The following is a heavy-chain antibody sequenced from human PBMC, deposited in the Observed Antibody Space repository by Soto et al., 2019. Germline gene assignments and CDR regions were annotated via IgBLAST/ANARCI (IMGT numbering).Heavy chain of an antibody. CDR3: ARAGYCSGGSCYSGLEAFDI. CDR1: GGTFSSYT. D-gene: IGHD2-15*01. J-gene: IGHJ3*02. CDR2: ISAYNGNT. V-gene: IGHV1-18*01. Sequence: ASVKVSCKASGGTFSSYTISWVRQAPGQGLEWMGRISAYNGNTNYAQKLQGRVTMTTDTSTSTAYMELRSLRSDDTAVYYCARAGYCSGGSCYSGLEAFDIWGQGTMVTVSS.